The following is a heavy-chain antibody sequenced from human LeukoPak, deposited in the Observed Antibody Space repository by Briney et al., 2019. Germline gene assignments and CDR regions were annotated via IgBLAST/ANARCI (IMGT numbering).Heavy chain of an antibody. V-gene: IGHV3-23*01. CDR2: ISGSGGST. CDR1: GFTFSSYA. CDR3: AKGDCGGDSYPQDYYYYYYMDV. Sequence: PGGSLRLSCAASGFTFSSYAMSWVRQAPGKGLEWVSAISGSGGSTYYADSVKGRFTISRDNSKNTLYLQMNSLRAEDTAVYYCAKGDCGGDSYPQDYYYYYYMDVWGKGTTVTVSS. D-gene: IGHD2-21*02. J-gene: IGHJ6*03.